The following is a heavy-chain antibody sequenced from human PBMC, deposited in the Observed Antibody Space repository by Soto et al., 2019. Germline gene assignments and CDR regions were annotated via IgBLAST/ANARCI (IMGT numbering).Heavy chain of an antibody. J-gene: IGHJ4*02. CDR2: ISGSGGST. CDR3: AKDQAPIAAAPIDY. D-gene: IGHD6-13*01. CDR1: GFTFSSYA. V-gene: IGHV3-23*01. Sequence: GGSLRLSCAASGFTFSSYAMSWVRQAPGKGLEWVSAISGSGGSTYYADSVKGRFAISRDNSKNTLYLQMNSLRAEDTAVYYCAKDQAPIAAAPIDYWGQGTLVTVSS.